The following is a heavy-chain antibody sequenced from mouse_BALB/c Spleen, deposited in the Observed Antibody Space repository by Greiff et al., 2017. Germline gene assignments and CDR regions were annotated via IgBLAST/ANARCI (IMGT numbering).Heavy chain of an antibody. CDR3: ARRDDYDGSFFDY. V-gene: IGHV5-6*01. J-gene: IGHJ3*01. Sequence: EVQRVESGGDLVKPGGSLKLSCAASGFTFSSYGMSWVRQTPDKRLEWVATISSGGSYTYYPDSVKGRFTITGDNANSTLYLQMSSLKSEDTALYYCARRDDYDGSFFDYWGQGTLVTVSA. D-gene: IGHD2-4*01. CDR2: ISSGGSYT. CDR1: GFTFSSYG.